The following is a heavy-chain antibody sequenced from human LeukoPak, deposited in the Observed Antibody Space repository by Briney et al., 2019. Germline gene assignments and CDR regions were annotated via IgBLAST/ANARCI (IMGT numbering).Heavy chain of an antibody. J-gene: IGHJ3*02. CDR1: GFTFSAYA. CDR3: ARDPNGDYIGAFDM. D-gene: IGHD4-17*01. CDR2: IRGGGGSA. V-gene: IGHV3-23*01. Sequence: GGSLRLSCTASGFTFSAYATTWVRQAPGKGPEWVSAIRGGGGSAFYADSVKGRFTISRDNSKYTLFLQMNSLRAEDTAVYYCARDPNGDYIGAFDMWGPGTMVTVSS.